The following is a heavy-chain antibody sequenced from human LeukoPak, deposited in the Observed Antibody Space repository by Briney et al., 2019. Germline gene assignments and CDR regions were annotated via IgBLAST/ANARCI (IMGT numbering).Heavy chain of an antibody. J-gene: IGHJ4*02. CDR2: ISWNSGSI. V-gene: IGHV3-9*01. D-gene: IGHD6-19*01. Sequence: PGRSLRLSCAASGFTFDDYAMRWVRQAPGKGLEWVSGISWNSGSIGYADSVKGRFTISRDNAKNSLYLQMNSLRAEDTAVYYCARGNSGYSSGWSRHWGQGTLVTVSS. CDR3: ARGNSGYSSGWSRH. CDR1: GFTFDDYA.